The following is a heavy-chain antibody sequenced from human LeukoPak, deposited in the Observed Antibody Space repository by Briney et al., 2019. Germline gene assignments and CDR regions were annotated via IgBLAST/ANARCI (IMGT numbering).Heavy chain of an antibody. CDR1: GFNLRSYA. Sequence: GGPLRLSCAASGFNLRSYAIHWVRQAPGKGLEHVSAISGDGGTASYAQSLKGRCTISRDNSKKMAYLQLGGLKTEDMAVYYCARGGTSLGGAFDIWGQGTMVTVSP. V-gene: IGHV3-64*01. CDR3: ARGGTSLGGAFDI. J-gene: IGHJ3*02. D-gene: IGHD3-16*01. CDR2: ISGDGGTA.